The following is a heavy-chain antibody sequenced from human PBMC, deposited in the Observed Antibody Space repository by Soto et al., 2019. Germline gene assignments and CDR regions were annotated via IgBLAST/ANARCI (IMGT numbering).Heavy chain of an antibody. D-gene: IGHD4-17*01. CDR1: GFTFSNYA. J-gene: IGHJ4*02. V-gene: IGHV3-23*01. CDR3: AKDLFTGFGDYVFDY. CDR2: ISGTGGST. Sequence: GGSLRLSCAASGFTFSNYAMSWVRQAPGKGLEWVSTISGTGGSTYYADSVKGRFTISRDNSKNTLFLQMNSLRAEDTAVYYCAKDLFTGFGDYVFDYWGQGTLVTVSS.